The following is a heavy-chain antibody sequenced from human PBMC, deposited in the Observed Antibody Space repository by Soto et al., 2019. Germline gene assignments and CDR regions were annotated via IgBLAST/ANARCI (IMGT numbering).Heavy chain of an antibody. J-gene: IGHJ6*02. CDR1: GYSFTSYW. CDR3: XXXXXXXXGAYYYYGMDV. V-gene: IGHV5-51*01. CDR2: IYPGDSDT. Sequence: EVQLVQSGAEVKKPGESLKISCKGSGYSFTSYWIGWVRQMPGKGLEWMGIIYPGDSDTRYSPSFQGQVTISADKSISTAYLQWSSLKASDTAMYYCXXXXXXXXGAYYYYGMDVWGQGTTV.